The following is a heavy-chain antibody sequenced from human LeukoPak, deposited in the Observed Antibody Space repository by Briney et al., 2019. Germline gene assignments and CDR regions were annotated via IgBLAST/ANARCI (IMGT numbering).Heavy chain of an antibody. V-gene: IGHV4-34*01. Sequence: SGTLSLTCAVYGGSFRGYFWGWIRQPPGKGLEWIGEIKPSGSTDYNPSLTSRVTISVDTSKNQFSLKLSSVTAADTAVYYCAREHHGYSYGYRWFDPWGQGTLVTVSS. D-gene: IGHD5-18*01. CDR3: AREHHGYSYGYRWFDP. CDR2: IKPSGST. CDR1: GGSFRGYF. J-gene: IGHJ5*02.